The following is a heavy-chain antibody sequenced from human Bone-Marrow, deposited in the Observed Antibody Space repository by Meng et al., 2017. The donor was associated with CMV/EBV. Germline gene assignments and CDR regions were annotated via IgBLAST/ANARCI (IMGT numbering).Heavy chain of an antibody. J-gene: IGHJ4*02. D-gene: IGHD5-24*01. V-gene: IGHV4-34*01. CDR1: GGSLRDSF. Sequence: SETLSLTCAVYGGSLRDSFWTWIRQTPGKGLEWIGEIDHNENTNYNPSPGGRATMSVDTSKNQFSLKVRSVTAADTAVYYCARAGVWLPNQWSQGTPVTASS. CDR3: ARAGVWLPNQ. CDR2: IDHNENT.